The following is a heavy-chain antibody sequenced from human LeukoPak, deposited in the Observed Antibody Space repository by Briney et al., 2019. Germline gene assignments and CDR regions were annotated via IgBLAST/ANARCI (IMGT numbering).Heavy chain of an antibody. D-gene: IGHD3-22*01. CDR1: GGTVSGYA. Sequence: ASVKVSCKASGGTVSGYAISWVRQAPGQGLEWMGGIIPIFGTANYAQKFQGRVTITADKSTSTAYMELSSLRSEDTAVYYCARDGNDRQYWGQGTLVTVSS. CDR2: IIPIFGTA. CDR3: ARDGNDRQY. V-gene: IGHV1-69*06. J-gene: IGHJ4*02.